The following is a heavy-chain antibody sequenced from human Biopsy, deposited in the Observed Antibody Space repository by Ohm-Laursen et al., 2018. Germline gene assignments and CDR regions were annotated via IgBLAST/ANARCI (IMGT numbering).Heavy chain of an antibody. Sequence: TRTLTLTCSFSGFSLSARGMCVSWIRQAPGKALEWLARVDWDDYKDYSASLQTKLSISKDTSNDQVVLTVNNVDPADTATYYCARTPILIVSAGLVYRHRRHLQGMDVWGQGIAVTVSS. CDR2: VDWDDYK. V-gene: IGHV2-70*11. CDR3: ARTPILIVSAGLVYRHRRHLQGMDV. CDR1: GFSLSARGMC. J-gene: IGHJ6*02. D-gene: IGHD6-13*01.